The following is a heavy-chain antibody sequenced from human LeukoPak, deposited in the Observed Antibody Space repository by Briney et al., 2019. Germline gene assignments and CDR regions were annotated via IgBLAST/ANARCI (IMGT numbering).Heavy chain of an antibody. J-gene: IGHJ6*03. Sequence: SETLSLTCTVSGGSVSSYYWSWIRQPPGKGLEWIGYIYYSGSTNYNPSLKSRGTISVDTSKTQFSLKLSSVTAADTAVYYCARTYYDFWSPPNYYMDVWGKGTTATVSS. CDR2: IYYSGST. CDR3: ARTYYDFWSPPNYYMDV. V-gene: IGHV4-59*08. CDR1: GGSVSSYY. D-gene: IGHD3-3*01.